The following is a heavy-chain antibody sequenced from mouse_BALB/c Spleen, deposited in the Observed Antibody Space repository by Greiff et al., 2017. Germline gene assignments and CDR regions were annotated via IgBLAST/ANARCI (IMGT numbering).Heavy chain of an antibody. CDR1: GFTFSSYT. CDR3: ARGMITTVFAY. Sequence: EVMLVESGGGLVQPGGSLKLSCAASGFTFSSYTMSWVRQTPEKRLEWVAYISNGGGSTYYPDTVKGRFTISRDNAKNTLYLQMSSLKSEDTAMYYCARGMITTVFAYWGQGTLVTVSA. D-gene: IGHD2-4*01. J-gene: IGHJ3*01. CDR2: ISNGGGST. V-gene: IGHV5-12-2*01.